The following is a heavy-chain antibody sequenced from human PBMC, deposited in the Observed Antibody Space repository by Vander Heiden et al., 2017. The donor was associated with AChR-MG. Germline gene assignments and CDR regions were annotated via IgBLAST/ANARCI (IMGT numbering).Heavy chain of an antibody. CDR2: IIPILGIA. J-gene: IGHJ6*02. CDR3: ARGIAARQSYYGMDV. V-gene: IGHV1-69*04. CDR1: GGTFSSYA. Sequence: QVQLVQSGAEVKKPGSSVKVSCKAPGGTFSSYAISWVRQAPGQGLEWMGRIIPILGIANYAQKFQGRVTITADKSTSTAYMELSSLRSEDTAVYYCARGIAARQSYYGMDVWGQGTTVTVSS. D-gene: IGHD6-6*01.